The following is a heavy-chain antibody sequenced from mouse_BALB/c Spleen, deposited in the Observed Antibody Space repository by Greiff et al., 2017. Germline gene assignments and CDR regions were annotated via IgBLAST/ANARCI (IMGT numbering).Heavy chain of an antibody. CDR2: ICAGGSYT. V-gene: IGHV5-4*02. Sequence: EVMLVESGGGLVKPAGTLTLSCAASGFSFSDYYMYWVRQTPGKRLEWVATICAGGSYTYYPDSVKGRFTISRDNAKNNLYQQMSSLKSEDTAMYYCARDRGNYFFYAMDYWGQGTSVTVSS. CDR1: GFSFSDYY. CDR3: ARDRGNYFFYAMDY. D-gene: IGHD2-1*01. J-gene: IGHJ4*01.